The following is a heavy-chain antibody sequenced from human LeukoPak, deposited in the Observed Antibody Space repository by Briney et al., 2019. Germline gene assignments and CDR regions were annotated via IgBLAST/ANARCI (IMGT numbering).Heavy chain of an antibody. CDR3: ARVRGSYHFDY. CDR2: ITSSSSAI. J-gene: IGHJ4*02. D-gene: IGHD1-26*01. Sequence: GGSLRLSCAASGFTFSGYSMNWVRQAPGKGLEWVSYITSSSSAIYYADSGKGRFTISRDNAKNSLYLQMNSLRAEDTAVYYCARVRGSYHFDYWGQGTLVTVSS. CDR1: GFTFSGYS. V-gene: IGHV3-48*01.